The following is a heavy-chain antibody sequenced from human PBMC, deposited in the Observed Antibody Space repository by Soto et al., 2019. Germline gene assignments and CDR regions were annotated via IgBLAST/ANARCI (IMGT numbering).Heavy chain of an antibody. Sequence: SETLSLTCAVSGGSISSGNYYWSWIRQPPGKGLEWIGFISYSGSTYYSLSLKSRVTISVDTSKNQFSLNLSFVTAADTAVYYCATMGTPATGLYYFDYWGQGTLVTVS. D-gene: IGHD5-18*01. V-gene: IGHV4-30-4*01. J-gene: IGHJ4*02. CDR2: ISYSGST. CDR3: ATMGTPATGLYYFDY. CDR1: GGSISSGNYY.